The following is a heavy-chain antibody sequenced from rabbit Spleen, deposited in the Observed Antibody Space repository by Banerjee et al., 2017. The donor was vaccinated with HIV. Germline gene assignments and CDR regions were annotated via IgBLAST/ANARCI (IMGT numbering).Heavy chain of an antibody. V-gene: IGHV1S45*01. Sequence: QEQLVESGGGLVQPEGSLTLTCTASGFSFSSSYYMCWVRQAPGKGLEWIACIYSTTSSVSTYYASWAKGRFTISKTSSTTVTLQMTSLTAADTATYFCARTLAVAVNGDPYYFNLWGQGTLVTVS. D-gene: IGHD2-1*01. CDR3: ARTLAVAVNGDPYYFNL. CDR1: GFSFSSSYY. J-gene: IGHJ4*01. CDR2: IYSTTSSVST.